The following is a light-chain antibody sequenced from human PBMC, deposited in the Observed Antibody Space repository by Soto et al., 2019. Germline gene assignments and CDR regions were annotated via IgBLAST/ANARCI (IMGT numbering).Light chain of an antibody. CDR1: QSISSW. Sequence: DIQMTQSPSTLSASVGDRVTITCRASQSISSWLAWYQQKPGKAPKLLIYDASSLESGAPSRFSGSGSGTEFTLTISSLQTDDFATYYCQQYNSYQGTFGQGTKVEIK. V-gene: IGKV1-5*01. J-gene: IGKJ1*01. CDR2: DAS. CDR3: QQYNSYQGT.